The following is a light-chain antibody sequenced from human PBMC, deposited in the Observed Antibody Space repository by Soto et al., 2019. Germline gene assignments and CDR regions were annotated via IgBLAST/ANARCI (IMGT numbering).Light chain of an antibody. J-gene: IGKJ4*01. CDR3: QQYYSYPLT. CDR1: QRISSW. V-gene: IGKV1-5*01. CDR2: DVS. Sequence: DIQMTQSPSTLSAAVGDRVTITCRASQRISSWLAWYQQKPGKAPKLLIYDVSSLESGVPSRFSGSGSGTEFTLTISCLQSEDFATYYCQQYYSYPLTFGGGTKVDIK.